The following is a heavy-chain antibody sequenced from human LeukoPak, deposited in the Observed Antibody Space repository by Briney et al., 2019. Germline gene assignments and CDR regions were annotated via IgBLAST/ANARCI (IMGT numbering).Heavy chain of an antibody. D-gene: IGHD6-6*01. J-gene: IGHJ4*02. V-gene: IGHV4-34*01. CDR2: VNRFGKT. Sequence: PSQTLSPTCAVSRYSITSNYYCNWVGQPPGKGLEWIGQVNRFGKTNYNPSLKTRVAPPVETSKNQFSLRLTSPPAPATPVYFFSGNSSSSRPSDYWGEGTLVTVSS. CDR1: RYSITSNYY. CDR3: SGNSSSSRPSDY.